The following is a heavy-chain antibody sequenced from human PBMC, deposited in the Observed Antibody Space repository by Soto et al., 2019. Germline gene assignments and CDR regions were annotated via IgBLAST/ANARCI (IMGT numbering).Heavy chain of an antibody. V-gene: IGHV5-10-1*01. CDR2: IDPSDSYT. J-gene: IGHJ6*02. D-gene: IGHD4-4*01. Sequence: PGESLRISCQGSVYSFTSYWVSWVRQMPGKGLEWMGRIDPSDSYTNDSPSFQGPVTISADKSISTAYLQWSSLKASDTAMYYCARHTVTTGDYYYGMDVWGQGTTVTVPS. CDR3: ARHTVTTGDYYYGMDV. CDR1: VYSFTSYW.